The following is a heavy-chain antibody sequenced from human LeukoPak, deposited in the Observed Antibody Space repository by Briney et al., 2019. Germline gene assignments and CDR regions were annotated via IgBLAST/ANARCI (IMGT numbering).Heavy chain of an antibody. V-gene: IGHV4-59*01. CDR3: AREGSAIAFFDY. CDR2: IYYSVST. D-gene: IGHD2-21*01. Sequence: PSETLSLTCTVSGGSISSYYWSWIRQPPGKGLEWIGYIYYSVSTNYNPSLKSRVTISVDTSKNQFSLKLSSVTAADTAVYYCAREGSAIAFFDYWGQGTLVTVSS. J-gene: IGHJ4*02. CDR1: GGSISSYY.